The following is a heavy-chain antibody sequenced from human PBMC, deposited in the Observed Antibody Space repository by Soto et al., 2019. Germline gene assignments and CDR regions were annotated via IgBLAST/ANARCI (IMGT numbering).Heavy chain of an antibody. CDR2: IYYSGST. V-gene: IGHV4-59*01. J-gene: IGHJ6*03. CDR3: ARSYRRYCSGGSCYSYYYYDMDV. Sequence: QVQLQESGPGLVKPSETLSLTCTVSGGSISSYYWSWIRQPPGKGLEWIGYIYYSGSTNYNPSLTSRVTISVDTSKNQFSLKLSAVTAADTAVYYCARSYRRYCSGGSCYSYYYYDMDVWGKGTTVTVSS. CDR1: GGSISSYY. D-gene: IGHD2-15*01.